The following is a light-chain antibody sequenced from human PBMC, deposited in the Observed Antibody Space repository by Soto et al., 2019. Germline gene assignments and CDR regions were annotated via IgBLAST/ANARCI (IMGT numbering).Light chain of an antibody. CDR2: DAS. Sequence: DIILTRSPDTLSLSPGERATLSCRASQNVRTFLAWYQQKPGQAPRLLISDASYRATGVPPRFSGSGSGTDFTHTISSLEPEDFAVYYCLQRSDWPLTFGGGSNVEI. CDR3: LQRSDWPLT. CDR1: QNVRTF. J-gene: IGKJ4*02. V-gene: IGKV3-11*01.